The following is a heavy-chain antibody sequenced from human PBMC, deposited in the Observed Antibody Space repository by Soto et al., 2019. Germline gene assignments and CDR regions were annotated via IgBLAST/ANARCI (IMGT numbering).Heavy chain of an antibody. CDR2: IYYGGNT. Sequence: SETLSLTCTVSGGSISSSSYYWGWIRQPPGKGLEWIVSIYYGGNTYYNPSLQSRVTISVDTSKNQFSLRLSSVTAADTAVYYCARRGLFSRKTVVAYFDYWGQGTLVTVSS. J-gene: IGHJ4*02. CDR3: ARRGLFSRKTVVAYFDY. V-gene: IGHV4-39*01. D-gene: IGHD3-22*01. CDR1: GGSISSSSYY.